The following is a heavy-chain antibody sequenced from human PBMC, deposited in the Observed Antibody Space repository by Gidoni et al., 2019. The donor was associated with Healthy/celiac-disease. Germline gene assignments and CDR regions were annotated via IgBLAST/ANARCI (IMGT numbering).Heavy chain of an antibody. CDR2: T. D-gene: IGHD3-10*01. J-gene: IGHJ4*02. Sequence: TNYAQKLQGRVTMTTDTSTSTAYMELRSLRSDDTAVYYCARDGRLWFGELLGVDYWGQGTLVTVSS. CDR3: ARDGRLWFGELLGVDY. V-gene: IGHV1-18*01.